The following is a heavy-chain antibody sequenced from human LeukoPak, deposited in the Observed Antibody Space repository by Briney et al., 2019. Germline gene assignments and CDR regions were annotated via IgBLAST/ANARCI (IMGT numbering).Heavy chain of an antibody. CDR1: GFTFNNYA. CDR2: VSGSGDNT. Sequence: GGSLRLSCAASGFTFNNYAMTWVRQAPGKGLEWVSVVSGSGDNTNYADSVKGRFTISRDNSKNTLFLQMNTLRTEDTAVYFCARWGNDYSQFDSWGQGTLVTVS. CDR3: ARWGNDYSQFDS. D-gene: IGHD4-11*01. V-gene: IGHV3-23*01. J-gene: IGHJ4*02.